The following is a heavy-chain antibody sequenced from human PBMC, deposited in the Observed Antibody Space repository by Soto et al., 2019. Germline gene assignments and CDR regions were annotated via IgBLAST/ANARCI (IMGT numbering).Heavy chain of an antibody. Sequence: SGTLSLTCTFSGCSISSSSYYWGWIRPPPGKGLGWIGIIYYSGSTYYIPSLKSRVTISVDTSKNQFSLKLSSVTAADTAVFYCARRLYYDSSGFEGGGMDVWGQGTTVTVSS. V-gene: IGHV4-39*01. CDR2: IYYSGST. CDR3: ARRLYYDSSGFEGGGMDV. D-gene: IGHD3-22*01. CDR1: GCSISSSSYY. J-gene: IGHJ6*02.